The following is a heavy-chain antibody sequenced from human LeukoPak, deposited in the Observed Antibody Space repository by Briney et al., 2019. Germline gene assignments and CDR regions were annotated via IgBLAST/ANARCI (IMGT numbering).Heavy chain of an antibody. Sequence: SETLSLTCTVSGGSISSYYWSWIRQPPGKGLEWIGYIYYSGNTNYNPSLKSRVTISVDTSKNQFSLKLSSVTAADTAVYYCARLQYDYGDYGTDYWGQGTLVTVSS. CDR3: ARLQYDYGDYGTDY. D-gene: IGHD4-17*01. V-gene: IGHV4-59*01. CDR1: GGSISSYY. CDR2: IYYSGNT. J-gene: IGHJ4*02.